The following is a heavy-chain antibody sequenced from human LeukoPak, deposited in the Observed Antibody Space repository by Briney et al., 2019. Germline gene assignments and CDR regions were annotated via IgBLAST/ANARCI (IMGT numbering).Heavy chain of an antibody. V-gene: IGHV3-21*01. D-gene: IGHD3-22*01. CDR1: GFTFSDFS. Sequence: PGGSLRLSCAASGFTFSDFSMNWVRQTPGKGLQWVASISSSSSYIYYADSVKGRFTVSRDNAKNSLYLQINSLRAEDTAVYYCARGGYYDTSGYYIFNNWGQGILVTVSS. J-gene: IGHJ4*02. CDR3: ARGGYYDTSGYYIFNN. CDR2: ISSSSSYI.